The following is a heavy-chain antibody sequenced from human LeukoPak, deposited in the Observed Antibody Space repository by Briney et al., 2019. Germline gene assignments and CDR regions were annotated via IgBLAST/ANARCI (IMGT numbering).Heavy chain of an antibody. CDR2: ITYDGNNK. CDR1: GFTFSSYT. J-gene: IGHJ4*02. CDR3: AREGGDTNSHHFDN. V-gene: IGHV3-30-3*01. D-gene: IGHD5-18*01. Sequence: GRSLRLSCAASGFTFSSYTLHWARQAPGKGLEWVAVITYDGNNKYYADSVKGRFTISRDNSLNTLYLQLNGLRAEDTAIYYCAREGGDTNSHHFDNWGQGTLVTVSS.